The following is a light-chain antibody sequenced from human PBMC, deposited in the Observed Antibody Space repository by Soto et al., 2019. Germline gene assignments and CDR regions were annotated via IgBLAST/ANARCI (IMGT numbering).Light chain of an antibody. CDR1: SSDVGGYYY. CDR2: EVS. CDR3: SSYSISTAYL. J-gene: IGLJ1*01. V-gene: IGLV2-14*01. Sequence: QSVLTQPASMSGSPGQSITISCTGTSSDVGGYYYVSWYQLHPGKAPKLMIFEVSNRPSGVSYRFSGSKSGNTASLTISGIQAEDEADYFCSSYSISTAYLFGTGNKVTVL.